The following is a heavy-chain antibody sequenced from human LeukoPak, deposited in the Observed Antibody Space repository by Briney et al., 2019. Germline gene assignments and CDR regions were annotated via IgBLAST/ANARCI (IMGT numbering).Heavy chain of an antibody. J-gene: IGHJ4*02. D-gene: IGHD6-13*01. CDR2: ISSSSSYI. CDR3: ARVYSSSWRPFDY. V-gene: IGHV3-21*01. CDR1: GFTFSKYG. Sequence: GGSLRLSCAASGFTFSKYGMNWVRQAPGKGLEWVSSISSSSSYIYYADSVKGRFTISRDNAKNSLYLQMNSLRAEDTAVYYCARVYSSSWRPFDYWGQGTLVTVSS.